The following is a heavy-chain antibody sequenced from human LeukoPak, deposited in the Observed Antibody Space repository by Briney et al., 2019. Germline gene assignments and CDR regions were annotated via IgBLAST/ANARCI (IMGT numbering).Heavy chain of an antibody. D-gene: IGHD2-2*01. Sequence: GASVKVSCEASGYTFTGYYMHWVRQAPGQGLEWMGRINPNSGGTNYAQKFQGRVTMTRDTSISTAYMELSRLRSDDTAVYYCARVMPAAWYNWFDPWGQGTLVTVSS. CDR3: ARVMPAAWYNWFDP. V-gene: IGHV1-2*06. CDR1: GYTFTGYY. CDR2: INPNSGGT. J-gene: IGHJ5*02.